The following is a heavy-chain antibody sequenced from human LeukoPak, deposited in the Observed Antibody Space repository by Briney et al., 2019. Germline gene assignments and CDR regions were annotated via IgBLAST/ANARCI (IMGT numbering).Heavy chain of an antibody. Sequence: SETLSLTCTVSGGSISSYYWSWIRQPPGKGLEWIGYIYYSGSTNYNPSLKSRVTISVGTSKNQFSLKLSSVTAADTAVYYCARLWGYSGYDYFDYWGQGTLVTVSS. D-gene: IGHD5-12*01. V-gene: IGHV4-59*08. CDR3: ARLWGYSGYDYFDY. CDR1: GGSISSYY. J-gene: IGHJ4*02. CDR2: IYYSGST.